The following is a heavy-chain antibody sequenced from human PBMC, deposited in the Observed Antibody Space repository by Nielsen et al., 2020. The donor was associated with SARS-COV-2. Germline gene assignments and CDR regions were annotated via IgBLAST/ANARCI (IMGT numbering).Heavy chain of an antibody. CDR1: GYTFTSYD. Sequence: ASVKVSCKASGYTFTSYDINWVRQATGQGLEWMGWMNPNSGNTGYAQKFQGRVTMTTDTSTSTAYMELRSLRSDDTAVYYCAREISDITMIVVVNNWFDPWGQGTLVTVSS. V-gene: IGHV1-8*01. CDR2: MNPNSGNT. CDR3: AREISDITMIVVVNNWFDP. J-gene: IGHJ5*02. D-gene: IGHD3-22*01.